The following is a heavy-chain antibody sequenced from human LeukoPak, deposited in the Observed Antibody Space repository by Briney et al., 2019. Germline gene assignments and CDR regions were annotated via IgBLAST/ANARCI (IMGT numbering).Heavy chain of an antibody. D-gene: IGHD6-19*01. CDR1: GFTFSTFV. J-gene: IGHJ4*02. CDR2: VSTKGGGT. Sequence: GGSLRLSCSASGFTFSTFVMYWVRQAPGKGLEFVSAVSTKGGGTHYADSVKGRFTISRDNSKNTLYLQMSSLRPEDTAVYYCVRSLAVAGKDYWGQGILVTVSS. CDR3: VRSLAVAGKDY. V-gene: IGHV3-64D*06.